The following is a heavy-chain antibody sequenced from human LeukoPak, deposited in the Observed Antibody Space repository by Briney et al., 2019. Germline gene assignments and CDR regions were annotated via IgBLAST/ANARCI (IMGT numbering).Heavy chain of an antibody. D-gene: IGHD3-9*01. CDR1: GYTFTSYD. CDR3: ARGRWGTLRYFDWLKYSQADSFDY. Sequence: ASVKVSCKASGYTFTSYDINWVRQATGQGLEWMGWMNPNSGNTGYAQKFQGRVTMTRNTSISTAYMELSSLRSEDTAVYYCARGRWGTLRYFDWLKYSQADSFDYWGQGTLVTVSS. CDR2: MNPNSGNT. V-gene: IGHV1-8*01. J-gene: IGHJ4*02.